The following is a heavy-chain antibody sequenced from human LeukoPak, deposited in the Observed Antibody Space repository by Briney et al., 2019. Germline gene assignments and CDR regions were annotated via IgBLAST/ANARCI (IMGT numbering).Heavy chain of an antibody. V-gene: IGHV4-59*01. CDR1: GGSISSYY. J-gene: IGHJ5*02. D-gene: IGHD3-9*01. CDR3: ARSANFDWLFRNWFDP. CDR2: IYYSGST. Sequence: SETLSLTCTVSGGSISSYYWSWIRQPPGKGLEWIGYIYYSGSTNYNPSLKSRVTISVDTSKNQFSLKLSSVTAADTAVYYCARSANFDWLFRNWFDPWGQGTLVTVSS.